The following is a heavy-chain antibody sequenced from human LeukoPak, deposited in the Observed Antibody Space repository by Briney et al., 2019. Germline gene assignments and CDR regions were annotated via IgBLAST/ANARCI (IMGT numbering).Heavy chain of an antibody. J-gene: IGHJ6*02. CDR3: AKSYDFWSGYYTDYYYYGMDV. CDR2: ISYDGSNK. CDR1: GFTFSSYG. Sequence: PGGSLTLSCAASGFTFSSYGMHWVRQAPGKGLEGVAVISYDGSNKYYADSVKGRFTISRDNSKNTLYLQMNSLRAEDTAVYYCAKSYDFWSGYYTDYYYYGMDVWGQGTTVTVSS. D-gene: IGHD3-3*01. V-gene: IGHV3-30*18.